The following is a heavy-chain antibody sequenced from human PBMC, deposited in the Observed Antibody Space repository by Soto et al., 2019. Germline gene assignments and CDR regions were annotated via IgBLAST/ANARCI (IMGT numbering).Heavy chain of an antibody. CDR1: AYSSSTYW. CDR3: ASHTTYCGGDCYRGAFDI. D-gene: IGHD2-21*02. J-gene: IGHJ3*02. Sequence: GESLKFWKTGSAYSSSTYWNGWGRLLREKDMEWMWIIYPGDSDTRYSPSFQGQVTISADKSISTAYLQWSSLKASDTAMYYCASHTTYCGGDCYRGAFDIWGQGTMVTVSS. V-gene: IGHV5-51*01. CDR2: IYPGDSDT.